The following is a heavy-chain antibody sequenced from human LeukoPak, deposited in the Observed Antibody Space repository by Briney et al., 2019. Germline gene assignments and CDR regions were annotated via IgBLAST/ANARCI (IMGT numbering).Heavy chain of an antibody. CDR2: IYTSRST. Sequence: PSETLSLTCTVSGGSISSYYWSWIRQPAGKGLEWIGRIYTSRSTNYSPSLKSRVTISVDKSKNQFSLKLSSVTAADTAVYYCASGYYYDSSGSLSTFDYWGQGTLVTVSS. J-gene: IGHJ4*02. V-gene: IGHV4-4*07. CDR1: GGSISSYY. CDR3: ASGYYYDSSGSLSTFDY. D-gene: IGHD3-22*01.